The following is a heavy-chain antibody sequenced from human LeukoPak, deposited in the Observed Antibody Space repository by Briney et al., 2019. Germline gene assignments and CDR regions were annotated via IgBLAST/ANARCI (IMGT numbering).Heavy chain of an antibody. CDR3: ANEVRPNDY. CDR2: IWYDGSNK. D-gene: IGHD1-1*01. J-gene: IGHJ4*02. CDR1: GFTFSSYG. Sequence: GGSLRLSCAASGFTFSSYGMHWVRQAPGKGLEWVAVIWYDGSNKYYADSVKGRFTISRDNSKNTLYLQMNGPRAEDTALYYCANEVRPNDYWGQGTLVTVSS. V-gene: IGHV3-33*06.